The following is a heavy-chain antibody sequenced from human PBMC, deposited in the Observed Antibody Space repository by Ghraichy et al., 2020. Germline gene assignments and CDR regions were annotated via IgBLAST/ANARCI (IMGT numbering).Heavy chain of an antibody. CDR3: ARAWNMVRGGIPFDY. CDR2: ISSSSSYI. V-gene: IGHV3-21*01. CDR1: GFTFSSYS. J-gene: IGHJ4*02. D-gene: IGHD3-10*01. Sequence: GGSLRLSCAASGFTFSSYSMNWVRQAPGKGLEWVSSISSSSSYIYYADSVKGRFTISRDNAKNSLYLQMNSLRAEDTAVYYCARAWNMVRGGIPFDYWGQGTLVTVSS.